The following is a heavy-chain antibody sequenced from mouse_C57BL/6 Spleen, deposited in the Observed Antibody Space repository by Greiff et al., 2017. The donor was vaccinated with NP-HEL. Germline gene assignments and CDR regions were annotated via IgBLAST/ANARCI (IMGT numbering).Heavy chain of an antibody. CDR1: GFTFSSYA. CDR2: ISDGGSYT. D-gene: IGHD3-3*01. Sequence: DVKLVESGGGLVKPGGSLKLSCAASGFTFSSYAMSWVRQTPEKRLEWVATISDGGSYTYYPDNVKGRFTISRDNAKNNLYLQMSHLKSEDTAMYYCARDRGDTLGAWFAYWGQGTLVTVAA. CDR3: ARDRGDTLGAWFAY. V-gene: IGHV5-4*01. J-gene: IGHJ3*01.